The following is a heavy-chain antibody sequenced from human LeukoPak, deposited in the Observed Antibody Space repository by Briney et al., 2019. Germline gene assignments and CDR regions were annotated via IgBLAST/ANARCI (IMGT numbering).Heavy chain of an antibody. CDR1: GNSFTNYW. D-gene: IGHD1-26*01. CDR2: IYPGDSDT. Sequence: GESLKISCKGSGNSFTNYWIAWVRQMPRKGLEWLGIIYPGDSDTRYRPSFQGQVTISVDKSISTAYLQWSSLKASDTAMYYCARLGSGSYYYFDYWGQGTLVTVST. CDR3: ARLGSGSYYYFDY. V-gene: IGHV5-51*01. J-gene: IGHJ4*02.